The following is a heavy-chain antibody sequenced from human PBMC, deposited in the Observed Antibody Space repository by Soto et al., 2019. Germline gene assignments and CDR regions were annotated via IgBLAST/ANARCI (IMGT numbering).Heavy chain of an antibody. CDR1: GFTFSSYS. V-gene: IGHV3-21*01. CDR3: AREEIAAAGSAP. J-gene: IGHJ3*01. D-gene: IGHD6-13*01. Sequence: GVSLRLSCAASGFTFSSYSMNWVRQAPGKGLEWVSSISSSSSYIYYADSVKGRFTISRDNAKNSLYLQMNSLRAGDTAVYYCAREEIAAAGSAPWGQGTMVTVSS. CDR2: ISSSSSYI.